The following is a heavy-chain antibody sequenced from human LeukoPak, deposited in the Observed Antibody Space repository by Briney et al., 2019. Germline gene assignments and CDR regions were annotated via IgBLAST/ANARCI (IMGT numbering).Heavy chain of an antibody. J-gene: IGHJ4*02. CDR3: ARGPNSNWSGLDF. CDR2: ISPTRSTT. V-gene: IGHV3-74*01. D-gene: IGHD6-6*01. Sequence: GGSLRLSCTASGFSFSGHWMHWARQLPGKGLVWVSRISPTRSTTSYADSVKGRFTVSRDNAKNTLYLQVNNLRAEDTAVYYCARGPNSNWSGLDFWGQGTLLTVSS. CDR1: GFSFSGHW.